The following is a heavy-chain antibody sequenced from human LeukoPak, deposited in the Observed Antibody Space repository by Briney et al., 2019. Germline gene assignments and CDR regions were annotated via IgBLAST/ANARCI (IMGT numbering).Heavy chain of an antibody. Sequence: PSETLSLTCTVSGGSISSYYWSWIRQLPGKGLEWIGYIYYSGSTNYNPSLKSRVTISVDTSKNQFSLKLSSVTAADTAVYYCARQYGASGKDYWGKGTLVTVSS. V-gene: IGHV4-59*08. J-gene: IGHJ4*02. CDR3: ARQYGASGKDY. D-gene: IGHD3-10*01. CDR1: GGSISSYY. CDR2: IYYSGST.